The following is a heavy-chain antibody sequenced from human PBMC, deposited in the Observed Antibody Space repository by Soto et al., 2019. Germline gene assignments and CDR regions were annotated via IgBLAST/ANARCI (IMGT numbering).Heavy chain of an antibody. D-gene: IGHD7-27*01. CDR1: GFTFSSYS. CDR2: ISSSSSTI. V-gene: IGHV3-48*04. Sequence: GGSLRLSCAASGFTFSSYSMNWVLQAPGKGLEWVSYISSSSSTIYYADSVKGRFTISRDNAKNSLYLQMNSLRAEDTAVYYCARVWATSPYDAFDIWGQGTMVTVSS. CDR3: ARVWATSPYDAFDI. J-gene: IGHJ3*02.